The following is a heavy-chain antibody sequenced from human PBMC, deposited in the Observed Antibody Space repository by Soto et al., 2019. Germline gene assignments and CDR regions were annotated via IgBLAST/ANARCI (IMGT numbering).Heavy chain of an antibody. CDR3: ARVRDPHLDHYGLDV. CDR2: LIPIYDEP. Sequence: QVQLVQSGAEVKNPGSSVRVSCKTSGFTFNVYGIHWVRQAPGQGLEGMGGLIPIYDEPNYAQKFQGRVTITADKSTATVYLELNSLRSEDTAVYFCARVRDPHLDHYGLDVWGQGTTVTVSS. V-gene: IGHV1-69*06. CDR1: GFTFNVYG. J-gene: IGHJ6*02.